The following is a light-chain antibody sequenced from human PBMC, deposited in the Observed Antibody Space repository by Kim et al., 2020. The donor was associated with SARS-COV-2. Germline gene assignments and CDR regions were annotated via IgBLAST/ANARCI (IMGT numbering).Light chain of an antibody. CDR1: SSNMGNNY. Sequence: GQKVTISCSGRSSNMGNNYVSWYQQLPRTAPKLLIYDNNKRPSGIPDRFSGSKSGTSATLDITGLQTGDEADYYCGTFDTSLIAVVFGGGTQLTVL. CDR3: GTFDTSLIAVV. V-gene: IGLV1-51*01. J-gene: IGLJ2*01. CDR2: DNN.